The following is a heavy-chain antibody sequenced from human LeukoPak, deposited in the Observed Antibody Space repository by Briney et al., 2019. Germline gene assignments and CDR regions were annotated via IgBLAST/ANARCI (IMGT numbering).Heavy chain of an antibody. D-gene: IGHD1-26*01. CDR3: AKDRSGYVDY. J-gene: IGHJ4*02. CDR2: ISWDGGST. CDR1: GFTFDDYA. V-gene: IGHV3-43D*03. Sequence: GGSLRLSCAASGFTFDDYAMHGVRRAPGKALEGVSLISWDGGSTYYADSVKGRFTISRDNSKNSLYLQMNSLRAEDTALYYCAKDRSGYVDYWGQGTLVTVSS.